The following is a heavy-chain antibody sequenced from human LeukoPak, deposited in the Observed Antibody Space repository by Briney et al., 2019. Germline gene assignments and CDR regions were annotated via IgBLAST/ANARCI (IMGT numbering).Heavy chain of an antibody. CDR3: ATKYSGYDGGHAFDI. CDR1: GYTLTELS. V-gene: IGHV1-24*01. CDR2: FDPEDGET. J-gene: IGHJ3*02. Sequence: GASVKVSCKVSGYTLTELSMHLVRQAPGKGLEWMGGFDPEDGETIYAQKFQGRVTMTEDTSTDTAYMELSSLRSEDTAVYYCATKYSGYDGGHAFDIWGQGTMVTVSS. D-gene: IGHD5-12*01.